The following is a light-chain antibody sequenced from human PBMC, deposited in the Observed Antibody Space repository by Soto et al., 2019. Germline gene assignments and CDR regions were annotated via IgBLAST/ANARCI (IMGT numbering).Light chain of an antibody. CDR2: SNN. CDR3: ASLDDWLDGLYV. V-gene: IGLV1-44*01. CDR1: YSNIGSNS. J-gene: IGLJ1*01. Sequence: QSVLTQPPSASGTPGQRVTISCSGRYSNIGSNSVNWYQHLPGTAPKLLIYSNNQRSSGVPGRFSGSKSGTSASLAISGLQSEDEADYYCASLDDWLDGLYVFGTGTKLTVL.